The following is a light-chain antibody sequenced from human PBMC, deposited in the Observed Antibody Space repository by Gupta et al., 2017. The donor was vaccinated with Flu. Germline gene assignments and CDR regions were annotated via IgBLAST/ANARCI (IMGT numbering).Light chain of an antibody. V-gene: IGKV3-20*01. CDR2: GAS. CDR3: QHDCTSTT. J-gene: IGKJ2*01. CDR1: QSVASY. Sequence: EIVLTQSPGTLSLSPGERATLSCRASQSVASYLVWYQQKAGQAPRLIIYGASSSDSGSPDRFSGSGYEKDFSLTSSRREHEDFAVYYGQHDCTSTTFGQGTKMDIK.